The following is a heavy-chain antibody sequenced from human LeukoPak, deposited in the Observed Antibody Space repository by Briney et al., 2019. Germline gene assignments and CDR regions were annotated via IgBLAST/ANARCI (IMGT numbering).Heavy chain of an antibody. CDR1: EFTFSSYW. V-gene: IGHV3-7*01. CDR2: IDQDGSAK. J-gene: IGHJ4*02. CDR3: ARAAATGTVDY. D-gene: IGHD1-1*01. Sequence: GGSLRLSCAASEFTFSSYWMSWVRQAPGKGLEWVANIDQDGSAKYYVDSMKGRFTISRDNAKNSLYLQMNSLRAEDTAVYYCARAAATGTVDYWGQGTLVTVSS.